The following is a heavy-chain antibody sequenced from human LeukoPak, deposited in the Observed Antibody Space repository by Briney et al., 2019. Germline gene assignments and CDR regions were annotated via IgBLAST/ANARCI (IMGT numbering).Heavy chain of an antibody. Sequence: PSETLSLTCTVSGGSISSSSYYWGWIRQPPGKGLEWIGSIYYSGSTYYNPSLKSRVTISVDTSKNQFSLKLSSVTAADTAVYYCARHLLGGYPGFYEGLYYFDYWGQGTLVTVSS. CDR2: IYYSGST. CDR1: GGSISSSSYY. J-gene: IGHJ4*02. CDR3: ARHLLGGYPGFYEGLYYFDY. D-gene: IGHD5-12*01. V-gene: IGHV4-39*01.